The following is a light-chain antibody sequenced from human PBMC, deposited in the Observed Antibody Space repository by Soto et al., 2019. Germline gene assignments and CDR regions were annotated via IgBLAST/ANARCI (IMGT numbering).Light chain of an antibody. CDR3: SSYTSSYTWI. CDR1: TNDVGGYNY. Sequence: QSALTQPASVSGSPGQSITISCSGTTNDVGGYNYVSWYQQHPGKAPKLLIYGVTDRPSGVSSRLSGSKSGNAASLTISGLQAEDEGDYYCSSYTSSYTWIFGGGTKLTVL. CDR2: GVT. J-gene: IGLJ3*02. V-gene: IGLV2-14*03.